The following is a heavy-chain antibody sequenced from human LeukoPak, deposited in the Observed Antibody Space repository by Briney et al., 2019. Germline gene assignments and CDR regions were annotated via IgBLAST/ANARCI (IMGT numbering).Heavy chain of an antibody. CDR1: GYTFTSYD. Sequence: ASVKVSCKASGYTFTSYDINWVRQAPGQGLEWMGWMNPDSGNTGYAQKFQGRVTITADTSTSTAYMELSSLRSEDTAVYYCARAGWLQYYYFDYWGQGTLVTVSS. CDR3: ARAGWLQYYYFDY. J-gene: IGHJ4*02. D-gene: IGHD5-24*01. CDR2: MNPDSGNT. V-gene: IGHV1-8*03.